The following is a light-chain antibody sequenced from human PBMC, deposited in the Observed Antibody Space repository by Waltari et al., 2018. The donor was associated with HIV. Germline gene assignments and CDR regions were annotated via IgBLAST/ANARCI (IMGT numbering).Light chain of an antibody. CDR1: TINYTP. J-gene: IGLJ2*01. Sequence: QSALTPPASVSGSPGQSVTISCTGPTINYTPVPWYQQHPAKAPKLIIFEGTYRPSGVSNRFSGSKSGNTASLTISGLQGEDEAHYYCSSYTASGSVIFGGGTNLTVL. CDR3: SSYTASGSVI. V-gene: IGLV2-14*02. CDR2: EGT.